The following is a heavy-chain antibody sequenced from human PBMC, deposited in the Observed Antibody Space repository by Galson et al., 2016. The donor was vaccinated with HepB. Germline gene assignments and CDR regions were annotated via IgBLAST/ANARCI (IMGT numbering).Heavy chain of an antibody. CDR1: GFTFRSYD. Sequence: SLRLSCAASGFTFRSYDMSWVRQAPGKGLEWVSGINYSGSNTYYADSVKGRFTISRDNSKNTLYLQMNSLRVEDSAVYYCAKDEGWAAAGRYYFDYWGQGTLVTVSS. D-gene: IGHD6-13*01. V-gene: IGHV3-23*01. CDR3: AKDEGWAAAGRYYFDY. CDR2: INYSGSNT. J-gene: IGHJ4*02.